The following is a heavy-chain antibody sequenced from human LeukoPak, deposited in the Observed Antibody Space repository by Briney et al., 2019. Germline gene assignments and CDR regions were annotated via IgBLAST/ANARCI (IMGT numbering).Heavy chain of an antibody. V-gene: IGHV4-34*01. J-gene: IGHJ3*02. Sequence: SETLSLTCAVYGGSFSGYYWSWIRQPPGKGLEWIGEINHSGSTNYNPSLKSRVTISVGTSKNQFSLKLSSVTAADTAVYYCARHDSSGPYNAFDIWGQGTMVTVSS. D-gene: IGHD3-22*01. CDR2: INHSGST. CDR3: ARHDSSGPYNAFDI. CDR1: GGSFSGYY.